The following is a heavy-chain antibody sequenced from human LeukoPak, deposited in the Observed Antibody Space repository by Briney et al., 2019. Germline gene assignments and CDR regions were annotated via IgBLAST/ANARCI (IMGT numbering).Heavy chain of an antibody. CDR3: AKDQIGWAPGYVSGPLDQ. Sequence: PGGSLRLSCAASGFTFSSYGMHWVRQAPGKGLEWVAVISYDGSNKYYADSVKGRFTISRDNSKNTLYLQMTSLRTEDTAVYYCAKDQIGWAPGYVSGPLDQWGQGTLVTVSS. D-gene: IGHD6-19*01. V-gene: IGHV3-30*18. J-gene: IGHJ4*02. CDR2: ISYDGSNK. CDR1: GFTFSSYG.